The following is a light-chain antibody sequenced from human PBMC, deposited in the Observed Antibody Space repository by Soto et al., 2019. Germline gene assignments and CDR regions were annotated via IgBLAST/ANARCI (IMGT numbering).Light chain of an antibody. Sequence: DVQVTQSPSFVSASVGDTVTITCRASQGIGTWLAWYQQKPGKAPNRLIYGASNLQSGVPPRFSGGGLGTHFTLTIVSLQPEDFATSFCQKTNSFPVTLGQGSRLEI. CDR1: QGIGTW. CDR2: GAS. CDR3: QKTNSFPVT. J-gene: IGKJ5*01. V-gene: IGKV1D-12*01.